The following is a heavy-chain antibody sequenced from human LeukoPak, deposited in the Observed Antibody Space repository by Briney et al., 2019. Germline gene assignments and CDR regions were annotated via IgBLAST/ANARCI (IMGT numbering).Heavy chain of an antibody. CDR1: GGSFSGYY. Sequence: SETLSLTCAVYGGSFSGYYWSWIRQPPGKGLEWIGEINHSGSTNYNPSLKRRPFISIDTSKNQFSLKLSSVTAADTAVYYCARERFLRYDYWGQGTLVTVSS. V-gene: IGHV4-34*09. CDR3: ARERFLRYDY. CDR2: INHSGST. D-gene: IGHD2-21*01. J-gene: IGHJ4*02.